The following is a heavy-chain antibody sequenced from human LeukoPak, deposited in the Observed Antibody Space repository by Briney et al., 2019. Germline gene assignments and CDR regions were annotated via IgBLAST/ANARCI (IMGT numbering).Heavy chain of an antibody. CDR2: ISSSSSYI. CDR3: AGENDYGDYELDP. V-gene: IGHV3-21*01. D-gene: IGHD4-17*01. Sequence: GGSLRLSCAASGFTFSSYSMNWVRQAPGKGLEWVSSISSSSSYIYYADSVRGRFTISRDNAKNSLYLQMNSLRAEDTAVYYCAGENDYGDYELDPWGQGTLVTVSS. CDR1: GFTFSSYS. J-gene: IGHJ5*02.